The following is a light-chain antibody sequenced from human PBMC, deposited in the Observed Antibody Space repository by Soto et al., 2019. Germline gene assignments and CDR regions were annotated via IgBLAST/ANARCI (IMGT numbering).Light chain of an antibody. Sequence: QAVVTQPPSVSGAPGQRVTISCTGTRSNIGAGFDVHWYQQLPGTAPKLLIYGDISRPSGVPDRFSASKSGTSASLAITGLQAEDEADYFCQSYDNSLSGHVVFGGGTQLTVL. CDR2: GDI. J-gene: IGLJ2*01. CDR3: QSYDNSLSGHVV. V-gene: IGLV1-40*01. CDR1: RSNIGAGFD.